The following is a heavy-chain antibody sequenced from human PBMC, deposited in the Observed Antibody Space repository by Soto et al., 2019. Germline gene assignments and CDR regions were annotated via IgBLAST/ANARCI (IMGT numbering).Heavy chain of an antibody. V-gene: IGHV3-74*01. CDR1: GFTFSSYW. D-gene: IGHD7-27*01. J-gene: IGHJ3*02. Sequence: GGSLRLSCAASGFTFSSYWMHWVRQAPGKGLVWVSRINSDGSSTSYADSVKGRFTISRDNAKNALYLQMNSPRAEDTAVNYCAREGETGDDDAFDIWGQGTMVTVSS. CDR3: AREGETGDDDAFDI. CDR2: INSDGSST.